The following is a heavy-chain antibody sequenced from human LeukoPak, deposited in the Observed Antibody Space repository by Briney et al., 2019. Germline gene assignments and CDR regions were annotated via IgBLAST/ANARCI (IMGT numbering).Heavy chain of an antibody. CDR3: ARDKVTTFTHHFDY. CDR2: ISFDGSNK. Sequence: PGGSLRLSCAASGFTFSSYTIHWVRQPPGKGLEWVAVISFDGSNKYYADSVKGRFTISRDNAKNSLYLQMNSLRAEDTAVYYCARDKVTTFTHHFDYWGQGTLVTVSS. J-gene: IGHJ4*02. V-gene: IGHV3-30-3*01. CDR1: GFTFSSYT. D-gene: IGHD4-17*01.